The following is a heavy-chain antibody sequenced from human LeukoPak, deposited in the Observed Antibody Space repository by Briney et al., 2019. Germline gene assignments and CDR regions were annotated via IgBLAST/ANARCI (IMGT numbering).Heavy chain of an antibody. V-gene: IGHV3-66*01. D-gene: IGHD6-19*01. Sequence: GGSLRLSCVPSGFTVSANYMSWVRQAPGKGLECVSVIYSTGSTNYADSVKGRFTISRDNSKNTLYLQMNNMRAENTAVYYCAAYSSGRQIYYFDYWGQGTLVTVSS. CDR1: GFTVSANY. CDR3: AAYSSGRQIYYFDY. J-gene: IGHJ4*02. CDR2: IYSTGST.